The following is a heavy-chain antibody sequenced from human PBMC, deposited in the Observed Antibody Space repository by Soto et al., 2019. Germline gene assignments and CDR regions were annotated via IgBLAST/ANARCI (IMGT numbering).Heavy chain of an antibody. Sequence: QVQLQESGPGLVKPSQTLSLTCTVSGGSISSGGYYWSWIRQHPGKGLEWIGYIYYSGSTYYNPSLKSRVPISVDTSKNQFSLKLRSVTAADTAVYYCAREVRVYDSSGYDDAFDIWGQGTMVTVSS. CDR1: GGSISSGGYY. CDR3: AREVRVYDSSGYDDAFDI. D-gene: IGHD3-22*01. CDR2: IYYSGST. J-gene: IGHJ3*02. V-gene: IGHV4-31*03.